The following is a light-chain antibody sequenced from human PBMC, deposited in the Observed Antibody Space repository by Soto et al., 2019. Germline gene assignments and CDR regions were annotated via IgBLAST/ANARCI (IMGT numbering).Light chain of an antibody. CDR2: DAS. V-gene: IGKV1-39*01. CDR1: QTINTY. Sequence: DIQMTPSPSSLSASVGDRVTITCRAGQTINTYLNWYQQKPGKAPKFLIYDASHLQTGVPSRFSGSGSGTDFTLTINGLQPEDLATYYCQRCYSTPLTFGGGTKVEI. CDR3: QRCYSTPLT. J-gene: IGKJ4*01.